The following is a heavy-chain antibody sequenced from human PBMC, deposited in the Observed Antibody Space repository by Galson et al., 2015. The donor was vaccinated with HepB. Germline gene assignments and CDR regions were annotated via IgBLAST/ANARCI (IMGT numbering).Heavy chain of an antibody. Sequence: PALVKPTQTLTLTCTFSGFSLTTRGMAVAWIRQPPGKALEWLALIYWDDDRRYSPSLESRLTITKDTSKNQVVLTMTNMDPVDTATYFCARSSGGYSTSGFCWGFDFWGQGTLVTVSS. CDR3: ARSSGGYSTSGFCWGFDF. D-gene: IGHD2-8*01. CDR2: IYWDDDR. V-gene: IGHV2-5*02. J-gene: IGHJ4*02. CDR1: GFSLTTRGMA.